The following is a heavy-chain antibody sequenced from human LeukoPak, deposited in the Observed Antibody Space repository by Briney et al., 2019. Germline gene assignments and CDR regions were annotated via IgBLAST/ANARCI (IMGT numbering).Heavy chain of an antibody. CDR3: ASGEMYYYDSSGADY. Sequence: GGSLRLSCAASGFTFSNAWMSWVRQAPGKGLEWVSGISGSGGITYYADSVKGRFTISRDNAKNSLYLQMNSLRAEDTAVYYCASGEMYYYDSSGADYWGQGTLVTVSS. CDR1: GFTFSNAW. J-gene: IGHJ4*02. CDR2: ISGSGGIT. D-gene: IGHD3-22*01. V-gene: IGHV3-23*01.